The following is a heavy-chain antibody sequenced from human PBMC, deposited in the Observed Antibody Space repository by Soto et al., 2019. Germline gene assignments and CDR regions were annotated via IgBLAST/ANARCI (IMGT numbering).Heavy chain of an antibody. V-gene: IGHV4-59*01. CDR2: IYYTGST. Sequence: SETLSLTCAVSGGSMSSNYWTWIRQSPGKGLEWIGYIYYTGSTKYNPSLKSRVTISLDTSKNQFSLRLTSVTSADTAVYYCARGGSYGDFFDYWGQGAQVTVSS. CDR1: GGSMSSNY. D-gene: IGHD4-17*01. J-gene: IGHJ4*02. CDR3: ARGGSYGDFFDY.